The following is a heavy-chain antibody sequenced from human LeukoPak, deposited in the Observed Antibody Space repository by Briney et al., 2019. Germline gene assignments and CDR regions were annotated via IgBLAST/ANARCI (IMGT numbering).Heavy chain of an antibody. Sequence: SVKVSFEASGGTFSNFVLSWVRQAPGQRLEWMEGIIPMFGITNYAQKFQGRFTITADKSTNTAYMELSGLRSDDTAVYYCAKDRAHKSDWYGDFDHWGQGTLVTVSS. CDR3: AKDRAHKSDWYGDFDH. J-gene: IGHJ4*02. CDR1: GGTFSNFV. V-gene: IGHV1-69*10. D-gene: IGHD3-10*01. CDR2: IIPMFGIT.